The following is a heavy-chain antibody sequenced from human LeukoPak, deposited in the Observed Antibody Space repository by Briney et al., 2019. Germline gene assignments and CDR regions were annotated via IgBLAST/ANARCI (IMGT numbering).Heavy chain of an antibody. CDR2: INPNSGGT. D-gene: IGHD3-3*01. J-gene: IGHJ3*02. CDR3: ARGTRLRFLEWSDAFDI. V-gene: IGHV1-2*04. CDR1: GYTFTGYY. Sequence: WASVKVSCKASGYTFTGYYVHWVRQAPGQGLEWMGWINPNSGGTNYAQKFQGWVTMTRDTSISTAYMELSRLRSDDTAVYYCARGTRLRFLEWSDAFDIWGQGTMVTVSS.